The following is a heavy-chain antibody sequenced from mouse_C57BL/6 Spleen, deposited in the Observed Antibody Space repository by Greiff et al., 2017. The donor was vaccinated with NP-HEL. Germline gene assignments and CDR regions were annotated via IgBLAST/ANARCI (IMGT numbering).Heavy chain of an antibody. CDR3: ARNYYGYWAICAY. D-gene: IGHD2-2*01. Sequence: EVQLVESGGGLVKPGGSLKLSCAASGFTFSDYGMHWVRQAPEKGLEWVAYISSGSSTIYYADTVKGRFTISRDNAKNTLFLQMTSLRSEDTAMYYCARNYYGYWAICAYWGQGTLVTVSA. V-gene: IGHV5-17*01. CDR2: ISSGSSTI. CDR1: GFTFSDYG. J-gene: IGHJ3*01.